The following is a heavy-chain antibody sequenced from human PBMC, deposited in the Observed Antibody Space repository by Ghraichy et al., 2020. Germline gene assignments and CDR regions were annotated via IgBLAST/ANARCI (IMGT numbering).Heavy chain of an antibody. V-gene: IGHV3-74*01. D-gene: IGHD1-1*01. J-gene: IGHJ4*02. CDR2: ISNDGSST. CDR3: ARRNTGTDY. CDR1: GFTFSSYW. Sequence: GALRLSCAASGFTFSSYWMHWVRQAPGKGLVWVARISNDGSSTDYADSVRGRFTISRDNTKNTLSLQMNSLSPDDTAVYYCARRNTGTDYWGQGTLVTVSS.